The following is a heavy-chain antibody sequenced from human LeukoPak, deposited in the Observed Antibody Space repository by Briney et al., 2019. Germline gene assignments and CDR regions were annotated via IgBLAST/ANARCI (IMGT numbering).Heavy chain of an antibody. CDR3: ATSRSFDY. V-gene: IGHV3-7*02. J-gene: IGHJ4*02. D-gene: IGHD2-2*01. CDR1: GFTLSSYW. Sequence: GGSLRLSCAASGFTLSSYWMSWVRQAPGKGLEWVANIKQDGSEKHYVDYVKGRFTISRDNATSSLYLQMSSLRAEDTAVYYCATSRSFDYWGQGTLVTVSS. CDR2: IKQDGSEK.